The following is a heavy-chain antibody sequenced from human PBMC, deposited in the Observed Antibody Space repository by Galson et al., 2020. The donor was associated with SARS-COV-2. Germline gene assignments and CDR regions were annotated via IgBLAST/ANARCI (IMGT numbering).Heavy chain of an antibody. V-gene: IGHV4-4*02. J-gene: IGHJ5*01. CDR2: IYHSGAI. CDR1: GDSISSSNW. CDR3: GTVRGGCSYNTCYVYA. D-gene: IGHD2-2*01. Sequence: SETLSLTCAVSGDSISSSNWWTWVRQSPGGGLEWLGEIYHSGAINYNPSLKSRISISVDKSKSLFSLKLTSVTAADTAVYYCGTVRGGCSYNTCYVYAWGHGTPVTVSS.